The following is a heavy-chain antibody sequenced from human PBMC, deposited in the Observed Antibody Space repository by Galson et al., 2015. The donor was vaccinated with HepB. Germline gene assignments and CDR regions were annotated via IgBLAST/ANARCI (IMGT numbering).Heavy chain of an antibody. CDR3: AKGYGVFDS. CDR1: GFGFDTHA. Sequence: SLRLSCAASGFGFDTHAMSWVRQAPGRGLEWISGISGNGDSTFYADSVKGRFTVSRDNSNNMLYLQMNSLRAEDAGLYCCAKGYGVFDSWGQGILVTVSS. V-gene: IGHV3-23*01. D-gene: IGHD5-18*01. J-gene: IGHJ5*01. CDR2: ISGNGDST.